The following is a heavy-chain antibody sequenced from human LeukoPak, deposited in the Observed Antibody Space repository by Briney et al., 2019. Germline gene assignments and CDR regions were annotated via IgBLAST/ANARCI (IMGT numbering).Heavy chain of an antibody. CDR2: IYYSGST. CDR3: AREALRYCSSTSCYKGKFDY. CDR1: GGSISSGGYY. V-gene: IGHV4-31*03. Sequence: SQTLSLTCTVSGGSISSGGYYWSWIRQHPGKGLEWIGYIYYSGSTYYNPSLKSRVTISVDTSKKQFSLKQSSVTAADTAVYYCAREALRYCSSTSCYKGKFDYWGQGTLVTVSS. J-gene: IGHJ4*02. D-gene: IGHD2-2*02.